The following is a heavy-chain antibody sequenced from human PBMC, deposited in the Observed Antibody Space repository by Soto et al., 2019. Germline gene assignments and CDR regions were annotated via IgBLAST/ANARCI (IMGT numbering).Heavy chain of an antibody. CDR1: GFTFSSYS. D-gene: IGHD5-18*01. V-gene: IGHV3-21*01. CDR2: ISSSSSYI. Sequence: EVQLVESGGGLVKPGGSLRLSCAASGFTFSSYSMNWVRQAPGKGLEWVSSISSSSSYIYYAVSVKGRFTFSRDNAKNSLYLQMNRLRAENTAVYYGAGDQPGYSYGYVLGYWGPGTLVTVSS. CDR3: AGDQPGYSYGYVLGY. J-gene: IGHJ4*02.